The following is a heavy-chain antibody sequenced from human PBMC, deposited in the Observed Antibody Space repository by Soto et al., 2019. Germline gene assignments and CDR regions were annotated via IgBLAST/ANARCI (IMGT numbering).Heavy chain of an antibody. J-gene: IGHJ4*02. D-gene: IGHD3-3*01. V-gene: IGHV1-46*01. CDR1: GYTFTSYY. Sequence: ASVKVSCKASGYTFTSYYMHWLRQAPGQGLEWMGIINPSGGSTSYAQKFQGRVTMTRDTSTSTVYMELSSLRSEDTAVYYCARGTTIFGVVTPTPPFDYWGQGTLVTVSS. CDR3: ARGTTIFGVVTPTPPFDY. CDR2: INPSGGST.